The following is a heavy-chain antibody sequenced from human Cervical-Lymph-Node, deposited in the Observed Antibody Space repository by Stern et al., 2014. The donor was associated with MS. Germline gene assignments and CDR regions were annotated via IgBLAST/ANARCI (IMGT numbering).Heavy chain of an antibody. J-gene: IGHJ4*02. V-gene: IGHV3-33*01. CDR1: GFSFSGYA. CDR3: ASAYSSSHYYFDY. CDR2: IWYDGRNP. Sequence: QVQLVESGGGVVQPGRSLRLSCAASGFSFSGYAMHWVRQAPGKGLEWGGLIWYDGRNPYYADSVTCRFTISRDNFKNTLYLQMNSLRAEDTAVYYCASAYSSSHYYFDYWGQGTLVTVSS. D-gene: IGHD6-13*01.